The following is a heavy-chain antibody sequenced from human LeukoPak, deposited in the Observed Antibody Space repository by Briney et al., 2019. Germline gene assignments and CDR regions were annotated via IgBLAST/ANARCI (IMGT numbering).Heavy chain of an antibody. V-gene: IGHV4-34*01. D-gene: IGHD6-19*01. CDR2: INHSGST. CDR3: ARGSGWYVSGKRFDY. Sequence: SETLSLTCAVYGGSFSGYYWSWIRQPPGKGLEWIGEINHSGSTNYNPSLKSRVTISVDTSKNQFSLKLSSVTAADTAVHYCARGSGWYVSGKRFDYWGQGTLVTVSS. CDR1: GGSFSGYY. J-gene: IGHJ4*02.